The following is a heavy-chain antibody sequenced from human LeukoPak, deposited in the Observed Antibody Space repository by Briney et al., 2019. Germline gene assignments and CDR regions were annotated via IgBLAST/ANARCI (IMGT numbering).Heavy chain of an antibody. CDR1: RFTFSSFW. D-gene: IGHD5-18*01. CDR2: IISDGSSE. J-gene: IGHJ4*02. Sequence: PGGSLRLSCAASRFTFSSFWMHWVRQAPGQGLVWVSRIISDGSSEGYADSVKGRFTISRDNAKNTLYLQMNSLRAEDTAVYYCARAGYSYGLDYWGQGTLVTVSS. V-gene: IGHV3-74*01. CDR3: ARAGYSYGLDY.